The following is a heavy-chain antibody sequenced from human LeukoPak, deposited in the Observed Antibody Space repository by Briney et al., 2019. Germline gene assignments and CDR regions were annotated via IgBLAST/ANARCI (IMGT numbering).Heavy chain of an antibody. Sequence: XETLSLTCTVSGGSISNYYWSWIRQPPGKGLEWIGYIYYSGSTNYNPSLKSRVTISVDTSKNQFSLKLSSVTTADTAVYYCARAPGIVGATWRVGYFDYWGQGTLVTVSS. D-gene: IGHD1-26*01. CDR2: IYYSGST. CDR3: ARAPGIVGATWRVGYFDY. CDR1: GGSISNYY. V-gene: IGHV4-59*01. J-gene: IGHJ4*02.